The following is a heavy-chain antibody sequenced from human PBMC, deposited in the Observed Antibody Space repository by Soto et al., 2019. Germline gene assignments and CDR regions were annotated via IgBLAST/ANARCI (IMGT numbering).Heavy chain of an antibody. J-gene: IGHJ4*02. CDR1: GGSISSSSYY. V-gene: IGHV4-39*01. CDR2: IYYSGST. Sequence: QLQLQESGPGLVKPSETLSLTCTVSGGSISSSSYYWGWIRQPPGKGLEWIGSIYYSGSTYYNPSLKSRVTIYVDTSKNQFSRKLSSVTAADTAVYYCARAVVATIDVDYWGQGTLVTVSS. CDR3: ARAVVATIDVDY. D-gene: IGHD5-12*01.